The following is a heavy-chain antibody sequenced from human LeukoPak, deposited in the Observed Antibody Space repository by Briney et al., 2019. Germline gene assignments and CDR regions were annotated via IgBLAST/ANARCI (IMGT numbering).Heavy chain of an antibody. D-gene: IGHD6-19*01. CDR1: GYSFSTYW. CDR3: ARQSSSAWYSSTAFDV. CDR2: IYPVDSDT. Sequence: GESLRISCKGSGYSFSTYWIGWVRQMPGKGLEWMGIIYPVDSDTRYSPSFQGQVTISADRSISTAYLQWSSLKASDTAIYYCARQSSSAWYSSTAFDVWGQGTIVTVSS. V-gene: IGHV5-51*01. J-gene: IGHJ3*01.